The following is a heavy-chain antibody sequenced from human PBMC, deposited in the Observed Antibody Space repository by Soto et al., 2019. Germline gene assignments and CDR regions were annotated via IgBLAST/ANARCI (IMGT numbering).Heavy chain of an antibody. V-gene: IGHV4-39*01. CDR1: GGSISSSSYY. CDR3: ARLRYGGFDY. J-gene: IGHJ4*02. D-gene: IGHD4-17*01. Sequence: SETLSLTCTVSGGSISSSSYYWGWIRQPPGKGLEWIGSIYYSGSIYYNPSLKSRVTISVDTSKNQFSLKLSSVTAADTAVYYCARLRYGGFDYWGQGTLVT. CDR2: IYYSGSI.